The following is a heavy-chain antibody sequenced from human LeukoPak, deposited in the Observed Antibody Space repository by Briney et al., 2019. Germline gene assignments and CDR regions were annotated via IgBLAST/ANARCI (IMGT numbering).Heavy chain of an antibody. D-gene: IGHD6-13*01. V-gene: IGHV4-31*03. CDR1: GGSISSGGYY. CDR3: ARDGRAAAGDDH. J-gene: IGHJ4*02. CDR2: IYYSGST. Sequence: PSETLSLTCTVSGGSISSGGYYWSWIRQHPGKGLEWIGYIYYSGSTYYNPSLKSRVTISVDTSKNQFSLKLSSVTAADTAVYYCARDGRAAAGDDHWGQGTLVTVSS.